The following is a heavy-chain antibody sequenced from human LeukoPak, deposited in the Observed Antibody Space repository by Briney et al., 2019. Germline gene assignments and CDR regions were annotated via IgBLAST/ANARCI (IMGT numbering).Heavy chain of an antibody. Sequence: PGGSLRLSCTASGFTFSDYYMPWIRQAPGKGLEWISYMSSSGDTIYYADSVKGRFTISRDNAKNSLYLQMDRLGPEDTAVYYCARDPYSGNYGTYYYYYMDVWGKGTTVTISS. V-gene: IGHV3-11*04. D-gene: IGHD1-26*01. CDR1: GFTFSDYY. CDR2: MSSSGDTI. J-gene: IGHJ6*03. CDR3: ARDPYSGNYGTYYYYYMDV.